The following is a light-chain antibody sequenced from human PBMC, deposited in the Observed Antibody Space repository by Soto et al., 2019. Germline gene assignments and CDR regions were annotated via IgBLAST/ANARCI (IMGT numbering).Light chain of an antibody. CDR3: QSYDSSVYWV. CDR1: SSNIGAGYD. CDR2: GNS. J-gene: IGLJ3*02. V-gene: IGLV1-40*01. Sequence: QAVLTQPPSVSGAPGQRVTISCTGSSSNIGAGYDVHWYQQLPGTAPKLLIYGNSNRPSGVPDRFSGSKSGTSASLAITGLQAEDEADYCCQSYDSSVYWVFGGGTKLTVL.